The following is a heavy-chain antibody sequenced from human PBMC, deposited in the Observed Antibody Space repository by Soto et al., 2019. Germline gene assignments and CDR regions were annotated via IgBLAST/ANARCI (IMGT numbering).Heavy chain of an antibody. CDR3: ARVQGYFDH. CDR2: LSYHLSSE. V-gene: IGHV3-30*03. CDR1: GFTFSAYG. J-gene: IGHJ4*02. Sequence: QVQLVESGGGVVQPGTSLRLSCAASGFTFSAYGMHWVRQAPGKGLEWLAVLSYHLSSEFYAEAVKGRFTISRDNSKNTLYLQMNSLRAEDTALYYCARVQGYFDHWGQGTLVTVSS.